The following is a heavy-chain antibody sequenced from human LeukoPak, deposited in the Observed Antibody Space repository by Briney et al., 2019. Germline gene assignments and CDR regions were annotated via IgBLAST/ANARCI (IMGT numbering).Heavy chain of an antibody. V-gene: IGHV3-53*01. D-gene: IGHD2/OR15-2a*01. CDR3: ARGKTSQNIVTRKTYNWFDP. CDR1: GFTVSSNY. J-gene: IGHJ5*02. Sequence: GGSLRLSCAASGFTVSSNYMSWVRQAPGKGLEWVSVIYSGGSTYYADSVKGRFTIFRDNSKNTLYFQMNSLRAEDTAVYYCARGKTSQNIVTRKTYNWFDPWGQGTLVTVSS. CDR2: IYSGGST.